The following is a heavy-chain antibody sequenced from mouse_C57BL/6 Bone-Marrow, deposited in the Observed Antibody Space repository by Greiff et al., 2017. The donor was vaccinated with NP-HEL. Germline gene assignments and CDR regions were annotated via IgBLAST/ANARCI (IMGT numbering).Heavy chain of an antibody. J-gene: IGHJ3*01. CDR2: IRNKANGYTT. CDR3: AGTGSNYWFAY. V-gene: IGHV7-3*01. D-gene: IGHD2-5*01. Sequence: EVMLVESGGGLVQPGGSLSLSCAASGFTFTDYYMSWVRQPPGKALEWLGFIRNKANGYTTEYSASVKGRFTISRYNSKSILFLQMNALRAEDIATYYCAGTGSNYWFAYWCQGTLVTVAA. CDR1: GFTFTDYY.